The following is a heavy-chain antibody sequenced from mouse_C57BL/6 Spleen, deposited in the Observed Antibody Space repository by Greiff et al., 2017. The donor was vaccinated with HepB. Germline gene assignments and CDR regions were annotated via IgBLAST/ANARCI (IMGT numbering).Heavy chain of an antibody. J-gene: IGHJ4*01. Sequence: EVQLQQSGPELVKPGASVKMSCKASGYTFTDYNMHWVKQSHGKSLEWIGYINPNNGGTSYNQKFKGKATLTVNKSSSTAYMELRSLTSEDSAVYYCARGWILPVLSYAMDYWGQGTSVTVSS. CDR3: ARGWILPVLSYAMDY. D-gene: IGHD2-3*01. CDR2: INPNNGGT. V-gene: IGHV1-22*01. CDR1: GYTFTDYN.